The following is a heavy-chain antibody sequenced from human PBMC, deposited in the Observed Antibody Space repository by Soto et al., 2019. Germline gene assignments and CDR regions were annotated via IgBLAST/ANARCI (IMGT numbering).Heavy chain of an antibody. J-gene: IGHJ4*02. CDR1: GFSLSTRGVG. V-gene: IGHV2-5*02. Sequence: QITLKESGPTLVKPTQTLTLTCTFSGFSLSTRGVGMGWIRQTPGQDLAWLALIYWDDDKRYSPSLKSRLTITKDTTKDQVLLVMSNMDHVDTATYYCIRGRWFGEVFWGQGTLVTVSS. D-gene: IGHD3-10*01. CDR3: IRGRWFGEVF. CDR2: IYWDDDK.